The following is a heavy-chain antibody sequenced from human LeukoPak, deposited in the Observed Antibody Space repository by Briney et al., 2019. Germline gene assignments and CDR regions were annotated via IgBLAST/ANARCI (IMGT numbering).Heavy chain of an antibody. Sequence: SGGSLRLSCAASGFTFSSYSMNWVRQAPGKGLEWVSYISSSSSTIYYADSVKGRFTISRDNAKNSLYLQMNSLRAEDTAVYYCARDSSSWDTQNFDYWGQGTLVTVSS. D-gene: IGHD6-13*01. V-gene: IGHV3-48*01. CDR3: ARDSSSWDTQNFDY. CDR1: GFTFSSYS. CDR2: ISSSSSTI. J-gene: IGHJ4*02.